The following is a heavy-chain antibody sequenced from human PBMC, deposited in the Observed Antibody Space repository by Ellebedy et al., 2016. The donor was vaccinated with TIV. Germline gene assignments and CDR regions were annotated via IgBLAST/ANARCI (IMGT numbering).Heavy chain of an antibody. CDR3: ARGSPLGSSGYYVFDY. D-gene: IGHD3-22*01. J-gene: IGHJ4*02. CDR1: GGSISSGGYS. Sequence: SETLSLXXAVSGGSISSGGYSWSWIRQPPGKGLEWIGYIYHSGSTYYNPSLKSRVTISVDRSKNQFSLKLSSVTAADTAVYYCARGSPLGSSGYYVFDYWGQGTLVTVSS. CDR2: IYHSGST. V-gene: IGHV4-30-2*01.